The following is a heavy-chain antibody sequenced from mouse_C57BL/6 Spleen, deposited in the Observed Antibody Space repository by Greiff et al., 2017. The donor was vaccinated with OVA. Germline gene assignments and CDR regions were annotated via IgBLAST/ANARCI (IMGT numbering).Heavy chain of an antibody. J-gene: IGHJ4*01. CDR2: IDPEDGDT. CDR1: GFNIKDYY. CDR3: TTEGTTVVATNYAMDY. D-gene: IGHD1-1*01. Sequence: DQLQQSGAELVRPGASVKLSCTASGFNIKDYYMHWVKQRPEQGLEWIGRIDPEDGDTEYAPKFQGKATMTADTSSNTAYLQLSSLTSEDTAVYYCTTEGTTVVATNYAMDYWGQGTSVTVSS. V-gene: IGHV14-1*01.